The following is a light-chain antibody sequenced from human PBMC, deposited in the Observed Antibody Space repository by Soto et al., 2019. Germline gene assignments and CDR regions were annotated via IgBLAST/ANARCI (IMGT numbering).Light chain of an antibody. J-gene: IGLJ3*02. CDR2: SNN. CDR3: QAYDNSLGVSVL. V-gene: IGLV1-44*01. Sequence: QSVLTQPPSASGTPGQRVTISCSGSSSNIGSNAVYWYQQLPGTAPTLLIYSNNQRPSGVPDRFSGSKSGTSASLAISGLQAEDEADYYCQAYDNSLGVSVLFGGGTKLTVL. CDR1: SSNIGSNA.